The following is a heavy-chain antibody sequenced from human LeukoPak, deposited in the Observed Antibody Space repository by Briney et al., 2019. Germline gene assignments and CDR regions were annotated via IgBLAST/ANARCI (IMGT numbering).Heavy chain of an antibody. CDR2: IYYSGST. CDR3: ARGGSSSSRYYYGMDV. CDR1: GGSISSYY. J-gene: IGHJ6*02. Sequence: SETLSLTCTVSGGSISSYYWSWIRQPPGKGLEWIGYIYYSGSTNYNPSLKSRVTISVDTSKNQFSLKLSSVTAADTAVYYCARGGSSSSRYYYGMDVWGQGTTVTVSS. D-gene: IGHD6-6*01. V-gene: IGHV4-59*01.